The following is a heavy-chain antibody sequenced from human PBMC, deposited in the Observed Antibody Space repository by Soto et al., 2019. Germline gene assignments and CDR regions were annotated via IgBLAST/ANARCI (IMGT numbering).Heavy chain of an antibody. CDR1: GGSISSGGYY. CDR2: IYYSGST. J-gene: IGHJ4*02. V-gene: IGHV4-31*03. CDR3: ARGVVATRSYYFDC. Sequence: SETLSLTCTVSGGSISSGGYYWSWIRQHPGKGLEWIGDIYYSGSTYYNPSLKSRVTISVDTSKNQFSLKLSSVTAADTAVYYCARGVVATRSYYFDCWGKGTLVTVSS. D-gene: IGHD5-12*01.